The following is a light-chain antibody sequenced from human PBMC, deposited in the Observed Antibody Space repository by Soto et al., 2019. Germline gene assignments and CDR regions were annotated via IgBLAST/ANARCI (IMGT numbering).Light chain of an antibody. V-gene: IGKV3-20*01. Sequence: EPVLTQSPGTLSLSPGERAILSCRASQSVKSSYLAWYQQKPGQAPRLLIYGVSTRATGTPDRFSGSGSGTDFTLTISRLEPEDFAVYYCQQYANSPRTFGQGTKV. J-gene: IGKJ1*01. CDR2: GVS. CDR1: QSVKSSY. CDR3: QQYANSPRT.